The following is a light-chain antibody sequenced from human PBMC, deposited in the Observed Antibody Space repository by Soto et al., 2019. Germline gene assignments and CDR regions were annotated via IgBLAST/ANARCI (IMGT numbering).Light chain of an antibody. J-gene: IGKJ2*01. CDR2: GAS. CDR1: QSVSSSY. Sequence: EIVLTQSPGTLSLSPGERATLSCRASQSVSSSYLAWYQHKPGQAPRLPIYGASSRATGIPDRFSGSGSGTDFTLTINRLEPEDCAVYYCQQYGSSSYTFGQGTKLEIK. V-gene: IGKV3-20*01. CDR3: QQYGSSSYT.